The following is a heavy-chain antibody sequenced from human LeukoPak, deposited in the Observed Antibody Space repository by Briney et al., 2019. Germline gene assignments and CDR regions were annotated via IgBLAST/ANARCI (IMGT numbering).Heavy chain of an antibody. D-gene: IGHD2-8*02. J-gene: IGHJ6*02. CDR3: ARDAGGYGMDV. Sequence: GGSLRLSCAASRFTFSRYSMNWVRQAPGKGLEWVSVIYSGGSTYYADSVKGRFTISRDNSKNTLYLQMNSLRAEDTAVYYCARDAGGYGMDVWGQGTTVTVSS. CDR1: RFTFSRYS. V-gene: IGHV3-66*01. CDR2: IYSGGST.